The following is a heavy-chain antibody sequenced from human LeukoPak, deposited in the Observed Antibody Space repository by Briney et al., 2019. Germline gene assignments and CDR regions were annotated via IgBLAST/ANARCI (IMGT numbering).Heavy chain of an antibody. CDR2: IYHSGGT. D-gene: IGHD4-17*01. V-gene: IGHV4-4*02. CDR3: ARGSIYGDTYFDY. CDR1: GGSISSSNW. J-gene: IGHJ4*02. Sequence: SGTLSLTCAVSGGSISSSNWWSWVRQPPGKGLEWIGEIYHSGGTNYNPSLESRVTISVDKSKNHFSLKLSSVTAADTAVYYCARGSIYGDTYFDYWGQGTLVTVSS.